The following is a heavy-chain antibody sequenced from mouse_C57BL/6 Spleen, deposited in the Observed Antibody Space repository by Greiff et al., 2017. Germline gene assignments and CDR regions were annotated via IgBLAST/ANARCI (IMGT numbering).Heavy chain of an antibody. CDR3: ASWLVALYYFDY. Sequence: VPLVESGAELAKPGASVKLSCKASGYTFTSYWMHWVKQRPGQGLEWIGYINPSSGYTKYNQKFKDKATLTADKSSCTAYMQLSSLTYEDSAVYYCASWLVALYYFDYWGQGTTLTVSS. D-gene: IGHD1-1*01. J-gene: IGHJ2*01. CDR1: GYTFTSYW. CDR2: INPSSGYT. V-gene: IGHV1-7*01.